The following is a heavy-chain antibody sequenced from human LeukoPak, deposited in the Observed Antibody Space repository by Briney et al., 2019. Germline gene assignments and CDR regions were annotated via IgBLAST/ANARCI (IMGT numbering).Heavy chain of an antibody. J-gene: IGHJ6*02. D-gene: IGHD1-7*01. V-gene: IGHV4-59*01. CDR1: GGALRRYY. CDR3: ARDNWNYRSSMDV. CDR2: IYYSGST. Sequence: SGTLSPPRHVSGGALRRYYWGWVPEPPGEGVGWIGYIYYSGSTNYNPSLKSRVTISVDTSKNQFSLKLSSVTAADTAVYYCARDNWNYRSSMDVWGQGTTVTVSS.